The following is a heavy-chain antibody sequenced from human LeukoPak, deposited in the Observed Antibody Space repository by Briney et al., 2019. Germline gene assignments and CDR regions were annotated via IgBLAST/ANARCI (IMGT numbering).Heavy chain of an antibody. D-gene: IGHD1-26*01. Sequence: GGSLRLSCAASGFTFSSYSMNWVRQAPGKGLEWVSSISSISGYKYYADSVKGRFTISRDNAKNSLYLQMDSLRAEDTAVYYCARDPSESYYLRVSGALDIWGQGTMVTVSS. CDR3: ARDPSESYYLRVSGALDI. CDR2: ISSISGYK. CDR1: GFTFSSYS. J-gene: IGHJ3*02. V-gene: IGHV3-21*06.